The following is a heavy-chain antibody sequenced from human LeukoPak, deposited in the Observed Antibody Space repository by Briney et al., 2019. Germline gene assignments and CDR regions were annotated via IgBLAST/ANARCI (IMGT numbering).Heavy chain of an antibody. J-gene: IGHJ5*02. CDR2: ISNDGGGT. CDR3: AKGGSGYFLDL. D-gene: IGHD3-22*01. V-gene: IGHV3-23*01. Sequence: GGSLRLSCAASGFIFNNYGLVWVRQAPGKGLEWVSAISNDGGGTTYADFVKGRFTISRDNSRNTLFLQMNSLRGDDTALYYCAKGGSGYFLDLWGQGTLVTVSS. CDR1: GFIFNNYG.